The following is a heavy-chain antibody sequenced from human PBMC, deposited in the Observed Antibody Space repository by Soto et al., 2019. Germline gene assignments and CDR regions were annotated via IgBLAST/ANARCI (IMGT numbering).Heavy chain of an antibody. D-gene: IGHD3-16*02. J-gene: IGHJ4*02. CDR2: IYYSGST. V-gene: IGHV4-59*01. CDR1: GGSISSYY. CDR3: ARLYVWGSYRYFGY. Sequence: KPSETLSLTCTVSGGSISSYYWSWIRQPPGKGLEWIGYIYYSGSTNYNPSLKSRVTISVDTSKNQFSLKLSSVTAADTAVYYCARLYVWGSYRYFGYWGQVPLGTVSS.